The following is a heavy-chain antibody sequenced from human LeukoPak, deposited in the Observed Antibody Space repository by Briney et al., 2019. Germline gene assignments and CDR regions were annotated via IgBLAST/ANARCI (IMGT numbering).Heavy chain of an antibody. CDR1: GGSISSGGYS. V-gene: IGHV4-61*08. D-gene: IGHD5-18*01. J-gene: IGHJ6*02. CDR2: IYYSGST. CDR3: ARQGDTAMVLPNFYYGMDV. Sequence: PSETLSLTCAVSGGSISSGGYSWSWIRQPPGKGLEWIGYIYYSGSTNYNPSLKSRVTISVDTSKNQFYLKLSSVTATDTAVYYCARQGDTAMVLPNFYYGMDVWGQGTTVTVSS.